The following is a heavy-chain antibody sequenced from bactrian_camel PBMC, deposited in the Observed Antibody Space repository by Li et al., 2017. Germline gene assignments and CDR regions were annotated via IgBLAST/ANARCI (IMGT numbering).Heavy chain of an antibody. D-gene: IGHD3*01. Sequence: VQLVESGGGSVQAGGSLRLSCTPSEYTISSCRSMAWSRQGPGKEREVVATITRGGQTTYAESVKGRFTISQDKPKNTVYLQMTDLKVEDTAVYYCAADGWVERDGRCDSLSQGTQVTVS. CDR3: AADGWVERDGRCDS. CDR2: ITRGGQT. V-gene: IGHV3S53*01. J-gene: IGHJ4*01. CDR1: EYTISSCR.